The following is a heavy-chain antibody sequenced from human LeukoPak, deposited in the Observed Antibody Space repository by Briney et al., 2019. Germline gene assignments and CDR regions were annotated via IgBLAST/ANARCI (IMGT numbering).Heavy chain of an antibody. CDR2: INFSGDNRGDNT. V-gene: IGHV3-23*01. J-gene: IGHJ4*02. CDR3: VGTFTVFGVVSTIE. CDR1: GFTFKLYT. Sequence: GGSLRLSCAAFGFTFKLYTMNWVRQAPGQGLEWVSSINFSGDNRGDNTYYADSVRGRFSVSRDNSQNTVFLQMNNLRVDDTAAYYCVGTFTVFGVVSTIEWGQGTLVTVSS. D-gene: IGHD3-3*01.